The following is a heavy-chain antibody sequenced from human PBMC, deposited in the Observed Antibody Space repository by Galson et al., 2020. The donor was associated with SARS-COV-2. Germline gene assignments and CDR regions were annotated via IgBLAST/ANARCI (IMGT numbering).Heavy chain of an antibody. CDR1: GGSISSYY. D-gene: IGHD2-2*01. V-gene: IGHV4-59*13. CDR3: ARVGLGDCSSTSCYYGMDV. CDR2: IYYSGRT. J-gene: IGHJ6*02. Sequence: SETLSLTCTVSGGSISSYYWTWIRQPPRKGLEWIGYIYYSGRTNYNPSLKSRVTISVDTSKNQFSLKLSSVTAADTAVYYCARVGLGDCSSTSCYYGMDVWGQGTTVTVSS.